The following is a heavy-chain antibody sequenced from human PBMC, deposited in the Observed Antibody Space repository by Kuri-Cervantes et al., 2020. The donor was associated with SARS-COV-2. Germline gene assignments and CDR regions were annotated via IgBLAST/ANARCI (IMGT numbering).Heavy chain of an antibody. CDR2: INPSGGST. CDR1: GYTFTSYY. D-gene: IGHD3-3*01. J-gene: IGHJ4*02. V-gene: IGHV1-46*01. CDR3: AREEETIFGVVIIKGVLDY. Sequence: GGSLRLSCKASGYTFTSYYMHWVRQAPGQGLEWMGIINPSGGSTSYAQKFQGRVTMTRDTSTSTVYMELSSLRSEDTAVYYCAREEETIFGVVIIKGVLDYWGQGTLVTVSS.